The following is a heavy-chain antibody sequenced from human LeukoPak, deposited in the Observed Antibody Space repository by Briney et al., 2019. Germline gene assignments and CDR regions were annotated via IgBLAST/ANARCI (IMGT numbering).Heavy chain of an antibody. D-gene: IGHD4-23*01. V-gene: IGHV3-23*01. CDR1: GFTFSTYA. CDR2: ISSSGSST. CDR3: ARTPRYVGSRSFDY. Sequence: GGSLRLSCVASGFTFSTYAMSWVRQAPGKGLEWVSSISSSGSSTYYADSVKGRFTISRDNAKNSLYLQMNSLRAEDTAVYYCARTPRYVGSRSFDYWGQGTLVTVSS. J-gene: IGHJ4*02.